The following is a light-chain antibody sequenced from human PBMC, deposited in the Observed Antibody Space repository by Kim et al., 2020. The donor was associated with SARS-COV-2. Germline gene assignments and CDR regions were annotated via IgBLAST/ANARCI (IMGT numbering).Light chain of an antibody. Sequence: GHSVTISCTGTSSDVGAYNSVSWYQQHPGKAPKLMIYEVSKRPSGVPDRFSGSKSGNTASLSVSGLQAEDEADYYCSSFAGSSNLVFGGGTQLTVL. J-gene: IGLJ3*02. CDR1: SSDVGAYNS. CDR2: EVS. V-gene: IGLV2-8*01. CDR3: SSFAGSSNLV.